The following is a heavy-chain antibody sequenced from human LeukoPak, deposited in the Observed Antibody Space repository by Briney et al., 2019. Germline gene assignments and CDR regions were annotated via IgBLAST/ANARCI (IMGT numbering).Heavy chain of an antibody. D-gene: IGHD7-27*01. CDR1: GGSISSSSYY. Sequence: SETLSLTCTVSGGSISSSSYYWGWIRQPPGKGLEWIGSIYYSGSTYYNPSLKSRVTISVDTSKNQFSLKLSSVTAADTAVYYCARRDGLKLGLSAFDIWGQGKMVTVSS. CDR2: IYYSGST. CDR3: ARRDGLKLGLSAFDI. V-gene: IGHV4-39*01. J-gene: IGHJ3*02.